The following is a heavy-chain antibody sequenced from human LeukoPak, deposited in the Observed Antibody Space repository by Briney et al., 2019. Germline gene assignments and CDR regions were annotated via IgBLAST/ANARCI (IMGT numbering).Heavy chain of an antibody. D-gene: IGHD6-19*01. J-gene: IGHJ5*02. CDR3: ARDYGVAGLFGP. CDR2: IKEDGSEK. CDR1: RFTFSNYW. V-gene: IGHV3-7*01. Sequence: PGGSLRLSCTASRFTFSNYWMSWVRQAPGKGLEWVANIKEDGSEKYYVDSVKGRFTISRDNAKNSLYLQMNSLRAEDTAVYYCARDYGVAGLFGPWGQGTLVTVSS.